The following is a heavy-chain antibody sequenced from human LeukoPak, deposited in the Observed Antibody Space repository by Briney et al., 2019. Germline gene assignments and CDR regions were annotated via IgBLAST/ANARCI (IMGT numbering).Heavy chain of an antibody. D-gene: IGHD5-12*01. CDR3: AREIYSGYAVNFDY. V-gene: IGHV4-4*02. J-gene: IGHJ4*02. Sequence: GSLRLSCEVSGFTFRSYSMNWVRQAPGKGLEWIGEIYHSGSTNYNPSLKSRVTISVDKSKNQFSLKLSSVTAADTAVYYCAREIYSGYAVNFDYWGQGTLVTVSS. CDR2: IYHSGST. CDR1: GFTFRSYSM.